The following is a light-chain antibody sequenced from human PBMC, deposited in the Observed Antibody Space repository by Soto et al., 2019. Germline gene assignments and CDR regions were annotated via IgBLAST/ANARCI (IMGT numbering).Light chain of an antibody. CDR2: KVS. CDR3: MQGTNWPPT. J-gene: IGKJ2*01. V-gene: IGKV2-30*01. Sequence: DVVMSPSPLTLPVTLGQPASISCRSSESLVFTDGNTYLSWFQQRPGQSPRRLIYKVSKRHSGVPDRFSGSGSGADFTLEISRVEAEDVGVYYCMQGTNWPPTFGQGTKLEIK. CDR1: ESLVFTDGNTY.